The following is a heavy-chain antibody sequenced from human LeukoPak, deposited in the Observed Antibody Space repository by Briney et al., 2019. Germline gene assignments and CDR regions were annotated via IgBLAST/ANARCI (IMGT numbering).Heavy chain of an antibody. V-gene: IGHV1-2*06. Sequence: ASVKVSCKASGYTFTGYYMHWVRQAPGQGLEWMGRINPNSGGTNYAQKFQGRVTMTRDTSISTAYMELSRLRSDDTAVYYCARAKPYSGYDWGSWIDPWGQGTLVTVSS. J-gene: IGHJ5*02. CDR1: GYTFTGYY. CDR2: INPNSGGT. D-gene: IGHD5-12*01. CDR3: ARAKPYSGYDWGSWIDP.